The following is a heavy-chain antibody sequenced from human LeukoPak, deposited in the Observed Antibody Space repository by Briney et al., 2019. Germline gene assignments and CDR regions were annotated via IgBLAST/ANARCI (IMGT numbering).Heavy chain of an antibody. CDR3: ARDCPGYSSSLGYYYYYMDV. CDR1: GYTFTSYA. Sequence: GASVKVSCKASGYTFTSYAMNWVRQAPGQGLEWMGWINTNTGNPTYAQGFTGRFVFSLDTSVSTAYLQISSLKAEDTAVYYCARDCPGYSSSLGYYYYYMDVWGKGTTVTVSS. J-gene: IGHJ6*03. CDR2: INTNTGNP. V-gene: IGHV7-4-1*02. D-gene: IGHD6-6*01.